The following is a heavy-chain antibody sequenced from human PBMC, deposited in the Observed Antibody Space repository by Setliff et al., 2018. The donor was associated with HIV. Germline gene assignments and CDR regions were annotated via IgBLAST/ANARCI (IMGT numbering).Heavy chain of an antibody. CDR3: ARAQIAARRPFDS. D-gene: IGHD6-6*01. V-gene: IGHV4-34*01. CDR1: GGSFSNYY. Sequence: PSETLSLTCAVYGGSFSNYYWTWIRQSPGRGLEWIGEVNHRGTTNCSPSLKSRASISADTSRNQFSLRLTSVTAADTATYFCARAQIAARRPFDSWGQGTLVTVSS. CDR2: VNHRGTT. J-gene: IGHJ4*02.